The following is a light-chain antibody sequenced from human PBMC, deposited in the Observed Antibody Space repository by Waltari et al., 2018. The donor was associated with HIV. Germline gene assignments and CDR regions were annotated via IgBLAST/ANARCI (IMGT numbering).Light chain of an antibody. Sequence: SYELTQPPSVSVSPGQTASITCSGDALPRKYSYWYQQKPGQAPVLVIYKDSERPSGIPERFSGSSSGTIVTLTISGVQAEDEADYYCESADSSGSWVFGGGTKLTVL. J-gene: IGLJ3*02. V-gene: IGLV3-25*03. CDR1: ALPRKY. CDR2: KDS. CDR3: ESADSSGSWV.